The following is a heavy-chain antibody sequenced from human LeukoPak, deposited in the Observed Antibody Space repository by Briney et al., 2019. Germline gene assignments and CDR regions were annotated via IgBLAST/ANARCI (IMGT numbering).Heavy chain of an antibody. CDR3: ARDGSITMIPDYYMDV. J-gene: IGHJ6*03. D-gene: IGHD3-22*01. CDR2: IYTSGST. V-gene: IGHV4-4*07. CDR1: GGSISSYY. Sequence: SETLSLTCTVSGGSISSYYWSWIRQPAGKGLEWIGRIYTSGSTNYNPSLKSRVTMSVDTSKNQFSLKPSSVTAADTAVYYCARDGSITMIPDYYMDVWGKGTTVTVSS.